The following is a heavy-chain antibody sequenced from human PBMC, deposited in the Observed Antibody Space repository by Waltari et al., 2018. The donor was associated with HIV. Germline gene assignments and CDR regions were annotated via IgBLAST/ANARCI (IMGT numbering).Heavy chain of an antibody. CDR3: AKGGSHLTIFEAWFDS. D-gene: IGHD3-3*01. J-gene: IGHJ5*01. CDR2: RSWNSEST. V-gene: IGHV3-9*01. CDR1: GFPFDDYP. Sequence: EVQLVESGGGLVQPGRSLRLSCAASGFPFDDYPMHWVRQAPGKGLGWVSGRSWNSESTDYADLVKGRFIISRDNVKNSLYLKMNSLRIEDTAFYYCAKGGSHLTIFEAWFDSWGQGTLVTVSS.